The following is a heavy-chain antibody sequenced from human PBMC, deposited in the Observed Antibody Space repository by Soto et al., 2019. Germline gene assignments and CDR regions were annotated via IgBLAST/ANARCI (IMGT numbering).Heavy chain of an antibody. J-gene: IGHJ4*01. Sequence: QVQLVQSGAEVKKPGASVKVSCKASGYTFTNYGINWVRQAPGQGLEWLGWVSAYNGERRYAQRVQARVIMTTDTSTPTAYIELRSLRSDDTAVYYCSRGTSIPASGDYWCQGTLVTVSS. CDR3: SRGTSIPASGDY. D-gene: IGHD6-6*01. CDR2: VSAYNGER. V-gene: IGHV1-18*01. CDR1: GYTFTNYG.